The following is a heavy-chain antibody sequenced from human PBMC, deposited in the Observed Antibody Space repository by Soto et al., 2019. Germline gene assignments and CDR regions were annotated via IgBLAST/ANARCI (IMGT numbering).Heavy chain of an antibody. CDR2: IIPIFGTA. J-gene: IGHJ4*02. CDR3: AGGYDSSGYYLYYFDY. Sequence: QVQLVQSGAEVKKPGASVKVSCKASGYTFTSYYMHWVRQAPGQGLEWMGGIIPIFGTANYAQKFQGRVTITADKSTSTAYMELSRLRSEDTAVYYCAGGYDSSGYYLYYFDYWGQGTLVTVSS. V-gene: IGHV1-69*06. D-gene: IGHD3-22*01. CDR1: GYTFTSYY.